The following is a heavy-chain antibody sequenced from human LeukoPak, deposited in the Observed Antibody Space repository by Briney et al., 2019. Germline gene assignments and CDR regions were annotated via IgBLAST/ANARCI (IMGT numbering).Heavy chain of an antibody. V-gene: IGHV4-4*02. CDR2: VYYTGST. CDR3: AREGYYGDFAWNWFDP. J-gene: IGHJ5*02. CDR1: GGSISSGNW. D-gene: IGHD4-17*01. Sequence: SETLSLTCAVSGGSISSGNWWSWVRQPPGKGLEWIGYVYYTGSTSYNPSLESRVTISVDTSKNQFSLKLCSVTAADTAVYYCAREGYYGDFAWNWFDPWGQGTLVTVSS.